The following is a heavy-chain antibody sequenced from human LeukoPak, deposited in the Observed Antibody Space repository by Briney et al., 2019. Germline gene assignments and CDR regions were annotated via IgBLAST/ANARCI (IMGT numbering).Heavy chain of an antibody. D-gene: IGHD6-19*01. Sequence: GGSLRLSCAASGFTLRSYAMSWVRQAPGKGLEWVSLISYSGGSTYYADSAKGRFTISKDISKNTLYLQMNSLRAEGTAVYYCAKDQAPYSSGWYYGYWGQGTLVTVSS. V-gene: IGHV3-23*01. CDR3: AKDQAPYSSGWYYGY. J-gene: IGHJ4*02. CDR1: GFTLRSYA. CDR2: ISYSGGST.